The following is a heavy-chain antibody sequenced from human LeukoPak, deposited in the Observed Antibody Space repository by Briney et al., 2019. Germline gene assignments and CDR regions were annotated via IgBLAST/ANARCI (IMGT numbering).Heavy chain of an antibody. Sequence: GGSLRLSCAASGFTFSSNGMHWVRQAPGKGLEWVTFIQYDGSNKYYADSVKGRFTISRDNAKNTLYLQMNSLRAEDTAVYYCARVWGLSTVDYWGQGTLVTVSS. D-gene: IGHD5/OR15-5a*01. J-gene: IGHJ4*02. CDR2: IQYDGSNK. CDR1: GFTFSSNG. CDR3: ARVWGLSTVDY. V-gene: IGHV3-30*02.